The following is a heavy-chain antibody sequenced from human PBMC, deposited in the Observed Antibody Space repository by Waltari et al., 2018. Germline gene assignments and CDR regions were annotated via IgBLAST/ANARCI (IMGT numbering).Heavy chain of an antibody. V-gene: IGHV4-39*01. CDR3: VGSRWSLGMNQKVNWFDP. CDR1: GGSISSSSYY. D-gene: IGHD6-13*01. Sequence: QLQLQESGPGLVKPSETLSLTCTVSGGSISSSSYYWGWIRQPPGKGLEWIGGIYYSGSTYYNPSLKSRVTISVDTSKNQFSLKLSSVTAADTAVYYCVGSRWSLGMNQKVNWFDPWGQGTLVTVSS. CDR2: IYYSGST. J-gene: IGHJ5*02.